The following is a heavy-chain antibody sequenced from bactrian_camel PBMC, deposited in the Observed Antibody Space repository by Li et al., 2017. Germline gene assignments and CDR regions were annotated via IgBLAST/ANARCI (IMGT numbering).Heavy chain of an antibody. V-gene: IGHV3S1*01. D-gene: IGHD3*01. CDR1: GYTASAYS. CDR2: IYTGSVGT. J-gene: IGHJ4*01. Sequence: VQLVESGGGSVQPGGSLRLSCEAPGYTASAYSLAWFRQRLGRAREGVAYIYTGSVGTNYADSVKGRFTISRDNAKNTMYLQMNTLKPEDSAVYHCAKGVLLPRELTSPGTQVTVS.